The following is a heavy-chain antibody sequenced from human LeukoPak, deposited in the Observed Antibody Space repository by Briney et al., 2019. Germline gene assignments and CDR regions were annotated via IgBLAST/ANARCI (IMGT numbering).Heavy chain of an antibody. V-gene: IGHV4-59*01. CDR2: IYYTGST. D-gene: IGHD6-19*01. CDR1: GGSISSYY. CDR3: ARVPRRLGHSSGWYNLDYFDY. Sequence: PSETLSLTCNVSGGSISSYYWSWIRQPPGKGLEWIGYIYYTGSTDYNPSLKSRVTISVDTSKNQFSLKLSSVTAADTAVYYCARVPRRLGHSSGWYNLDYFDYWGQGTLVTVSS. J-gene: IGHJ4*02.